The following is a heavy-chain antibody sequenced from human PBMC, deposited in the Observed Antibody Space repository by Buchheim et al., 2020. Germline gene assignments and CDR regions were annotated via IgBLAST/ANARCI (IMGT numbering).Heavy chain of an antibody. V-gene: IGHV4-34*01. J-gene: IGHJ6*02. D-gene: IGHD3-10*01. Sequence: QVQLQQWGAGLLKPSETLSLTCTVYGGSFSGYYWSWIRQPPGKGLEWIGEINHSGSTNYNPSLKSRVTISVDTSKNKFSLKLSSVTAADTAVYYCAREPWGVRGVIRNHYYGMDVWGQGTT. CDR1: GGSFSGYY. CDR3: AREPWGVRGVIRNHYYGMDV. CDR2: INHSGST.